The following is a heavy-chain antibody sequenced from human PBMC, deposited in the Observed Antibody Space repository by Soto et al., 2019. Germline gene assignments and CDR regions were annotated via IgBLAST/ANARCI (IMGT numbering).Heavy chain of an antibody. Sequence: GASVKVSCKASGYTFTNYDINWVRQATGQGLEWMGWMNPNSGNTGYARKFQGRVTMTRNTSISTAYMELSSLRSEDTAVYYCARERTVAGNDYWGQGTLVTVSS. CDR1: GYTFTNYD. CDR2: MNPNSGNT. CDR3: ARERTVAGNDY. D-gene: IGHD6-19*01. V-gene: IGHV1-8*02. J-gene: IGHJ4*02.